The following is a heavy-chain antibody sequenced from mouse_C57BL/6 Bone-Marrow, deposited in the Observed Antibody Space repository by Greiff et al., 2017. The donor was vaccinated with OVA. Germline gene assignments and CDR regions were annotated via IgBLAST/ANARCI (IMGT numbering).Heavy chain of an antibody. CDR2: IYPRSGNT. CDR1: GYTFTSYG. V-gene: IGHV1-81*01. D-gene: IGHD4-1*01. J-gene: IGHJ3*01. Sequence: VQQQQSGAELARPGASVKLSCKASGYTFTSYGISWVKQRTGQGLEWIGEIYPRSGNTYYNEKFKGKATLTADKSSSTAYMELRSLTSEDSAVYFCARKETGCFAYWGQGTLVTVSA. CDR3: ARKETGCFAY.